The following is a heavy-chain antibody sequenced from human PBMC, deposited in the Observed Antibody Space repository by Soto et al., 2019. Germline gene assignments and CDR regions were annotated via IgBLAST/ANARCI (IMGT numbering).Heavy chain of an antibody. D-gene: IGHD2-2*01. J-gene: IGHJ5*02. Sequence: GASVKVSCKASGYIFINYGTTWVRQAPGQGLEWMGWISGHNGNTKYADKLQGRVTMTTDTSTTTAYMELRSLRSDDTAVYYCARDEVPAANWLDRWGQGTLVTVSS. V-gene: IGHV1-18*01. CDR2: ISGHNGNT. CDR1: GYIFINYG. CDR3: ARDEVPAANWLDR.